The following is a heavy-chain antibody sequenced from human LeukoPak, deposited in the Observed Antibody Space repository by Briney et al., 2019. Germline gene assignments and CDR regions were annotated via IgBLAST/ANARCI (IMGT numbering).Heavy chain of an antibody. CDR2: ISGSGGST. V-gene: IGHV3-23*01. Sequence: GGSLRLSCAASGFTFSSYDMSWVRQAPGKGLEWVTAISGSGGSTYSADSVKGRFTISRDNSKNTLYLQMNSLRAEDTAVYYCAKVSYSVRYGGYGYFDYWGHGTLVTVSS. J-gene: IGHJ4*01. CDR3: AKVSYSVRYGGYGYFDY. D-gene: IGHD5-12*01. CDR1: GFTFSSYD.